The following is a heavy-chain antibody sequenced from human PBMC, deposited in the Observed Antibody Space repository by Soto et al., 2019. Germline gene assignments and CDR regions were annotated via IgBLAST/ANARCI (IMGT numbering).Heavy chain of an antibody. CDR1: GFTFSSYA. CDR2: ITGSGGGST. Sequence: GGSLRLSCAASGFTFSSYAVSWVRQAPGKGLEWVSAITGSGGGSTYYADSVKGRFTISRDNSKNTLYLQMNSLRAEDTAVYYCAKDFGWNYKYFHYWGQGTLVTVSS. J-gene: IGHJ4*02. D-gene: IGHD1-7*01. V-gene: IGHV3-23*01. CDR3: AKDFGWNYKYFHY.